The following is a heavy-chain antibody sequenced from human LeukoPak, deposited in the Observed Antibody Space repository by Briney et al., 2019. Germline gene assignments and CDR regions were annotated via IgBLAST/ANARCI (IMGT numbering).Heavy chain of an antibody. J-gene: IGHJ6*03. D-gene: IGHD2-2*01. Sequence: SETLSLTCTVSGGSISSYYWSWIRQPPGKGLEWIGFVHYSGSTHYNPSLKSRVTISVDTSKNQVSLKLSSVIAADTAVYYCARTTEGYCSSASCFGFSYSYYMDVWGKGTTVTISS. CDR1: GGSISSYY. CDR3: ARTTEGYCSSASCFGFSYSYYMDV. V-gene: IGHV4-59*01. CDR2: VHYSGST.